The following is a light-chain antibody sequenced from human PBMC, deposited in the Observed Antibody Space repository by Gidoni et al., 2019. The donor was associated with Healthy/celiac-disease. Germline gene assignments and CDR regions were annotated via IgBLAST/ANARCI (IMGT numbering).Light chain of an antibody. Sequence: QSALTQPASVSGSPGQSITISFTGTSSDVGGYNYVSWYQQHPGKAPRLMIYEVSYRPSGVSNRFSGSKSGNTASLTISGLQAEDEADYYCSSYTSTSTPVFGGGTKLTVL. CDR1: SSDVGGYNY. CDR2: EVS. CDR3: SSYTSTSTPV. V-gene: IGLV2-14*01. J-gene: IGLJ2*01.